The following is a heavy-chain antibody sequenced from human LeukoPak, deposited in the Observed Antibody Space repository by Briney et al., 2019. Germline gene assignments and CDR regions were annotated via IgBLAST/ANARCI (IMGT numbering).Heavy chain of an antibody. D-gene: IGHD3-22*01. V-gene: IGHV3-23*01. CDR2: ISGGGGST. Sequence: PGGSLRLSCAAPGFTFSSYAMSWVRQAPGKGLEWVSAISGGGGSTYYADSVKGRFTISRDNSKNTLYLQMNSLRAEDTAVYYCAKAYYDSSGYYPHAFDIWGQGTMVTVPS. CDR3: AKAYYDSSGYYPHAFDI. CDR1: GFTFSSYA. J-gene: IGHJ3*02.